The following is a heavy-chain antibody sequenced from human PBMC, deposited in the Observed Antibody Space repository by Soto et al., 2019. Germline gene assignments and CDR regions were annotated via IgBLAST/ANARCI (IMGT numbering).Heavy chain of an antibody. J-gene: IGHJ4*02. V-gene: IGHV4-30-4*01. D-gene: IGHD6-19*01. CDR1: GGSVSSGVHY. CDR2: VYYTGST. Sequence: QVQLQESGPGLVKPSQTLSLTCSVSGGSVSSGVHYWSWIRQPPGKGLEWIGYVYYTGSTYYNPSLESRVTIPLDTSKNQFSLKMKSVTASDAAVYYCATESSGSSPLHFDFWGQGALVTVSS. CDR3: ATESSGSSPLHFDF.